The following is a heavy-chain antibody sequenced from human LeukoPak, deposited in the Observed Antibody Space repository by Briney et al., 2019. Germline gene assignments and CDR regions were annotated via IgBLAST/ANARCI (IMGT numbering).Heavy chain of an antibody. CDR3: AKRIDTRGSTHYHDY. D-gene: IGHD3-22*01. CDR2: ISFGGGYT. Sequence: GGSLRLSCVGYGFTFSNYAMTWVRQAPGKGLEWVSSISFGGGYTFYADSVKGHFTISRDNSRSTLYLQMNDLRAEDTALYYCAKRIDTRGSTHYHDYWGQGTLVTVSS. CDR1: GFTFSNYA. V-gene: IGHV3-23*01. J-gene: IGHJ4*02.